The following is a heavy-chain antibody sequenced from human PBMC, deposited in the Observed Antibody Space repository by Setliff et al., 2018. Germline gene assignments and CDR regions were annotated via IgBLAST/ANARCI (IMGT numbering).Heavy chain of an antibody. V-gene: IGHV4-59*12. Sequence: SETLSLTCSVSGASTSTYYWSWIRQSPGKGLEWVGYIFSGGTTKFNPPLKSRVTISVDTSKNQFSLRLVSVTAADTAVYYCVREGYSEYFQDWGRGTLVTVPQ. CDR1: GASTSTYY. J-gene: IGHJ1*01. CDR3: VREGYSEYFQD. D-gene: IGHD1-1*01. CDR2: IFSGGTT.